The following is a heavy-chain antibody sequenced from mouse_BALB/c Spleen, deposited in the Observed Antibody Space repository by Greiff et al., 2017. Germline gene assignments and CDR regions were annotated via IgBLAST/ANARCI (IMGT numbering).Heavy chain of an antibody. D-gene: IGHD2-2*01. V-gene: IGHV5-6-2*01. CDR2: INSNGGST. Sequence: EVMLVESGGGLVKLGGSLKLSCAASGFTFSSYYMSWVRQTPEKRLELVAAINSNGGSTYYPDTVKGRFTISRDNAKNTLYLQMSSLKSEDTALYYCARRLYGYDYAMDYWGQGTSVTVSS. J-gene: IGHJ4*01. CDR1: GFTFSSYY. CDR3: ARRLYGYDYAMDY.